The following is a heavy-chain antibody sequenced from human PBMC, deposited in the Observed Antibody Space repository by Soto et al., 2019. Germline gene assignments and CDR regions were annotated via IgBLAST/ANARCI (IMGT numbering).Heavy chain of an antibody. J-gene: IGHJ4*02. D-gene: IGHD6-13*01. Sequence: SETLSLTCTVSGGSMRNYFWTWIRQPPGKGLEWIGYIHYSGTTSFFPSYNPSLRSRVTISADTSKNQFSLKLLSVTTADTAVYFCAAGEASSRNLAPYYLDFWGQGTLVTVYS. CDR2: IHYSGTT. CDR3: AAGEASSRNLAPYYLDF. V-gene: IGHV4-59*01. CDR1: GGSMRNYF.